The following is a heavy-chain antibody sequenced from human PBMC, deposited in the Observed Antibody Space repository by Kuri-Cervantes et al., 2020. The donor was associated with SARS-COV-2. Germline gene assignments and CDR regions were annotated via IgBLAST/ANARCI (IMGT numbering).Heavy chain of an antibody. Sequence: GESLKISCAASGFTFSSYGMHWVRQAPGKGLEWVAFIRYDGSNKYYADSVKGRFTISRDNSKNTLYLQMNSLRAEDTAAYYCAKDRGYCSSTSCYNGYFQHWGQGTLVTVSS. CDR3: AKDRGYCSSTSCYNGYFQH. CDR1: GFTFSSYG. D-gene: IGHD2-2*02. CDR2: IRYDGSNK. J-gene: IGHJ1*01. V-gene: IGHV3-30*02.